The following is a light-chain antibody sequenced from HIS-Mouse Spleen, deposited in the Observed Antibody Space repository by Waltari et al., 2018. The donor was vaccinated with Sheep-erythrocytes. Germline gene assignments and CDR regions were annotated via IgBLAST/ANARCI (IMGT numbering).Light chain of an antibody. Sequence: DIQMTQSPSSLSASVGDRVTITCQASQDISKYLNWYQQKPGKAPKLLSYNASNLETGVPSRCSGSGSGTDFTCTVSSLQPEDIATYYCQQYDNLPPLTLGGGTKVEIK. V-gene: IGKV1-33*01. CDR3: QQYDNLPPLT. CDR2: NAS. J-gene: IGKJ4*01. CDR1: QDISKY.